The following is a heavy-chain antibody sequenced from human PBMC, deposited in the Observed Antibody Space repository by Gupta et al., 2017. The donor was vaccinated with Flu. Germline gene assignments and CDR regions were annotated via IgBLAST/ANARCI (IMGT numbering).Heavy chain of an antibody. CDR1: SRFG. CDR2: IWHDGRNK. D-gene: IGHD1-20*01. V-gene: IGHV3-33*01. Sequence: SRFGMHWVRQAPGKGLEWVASIWHDGRNKNYADSVKGRFTISRDNSKNTLYIQMKSLRADDTAVYDCARISGKWKSYYRDVWGRGTTVTVAS. CDR3: ARISGKWKSYYRDV. J-gene: IGHJ6*03.